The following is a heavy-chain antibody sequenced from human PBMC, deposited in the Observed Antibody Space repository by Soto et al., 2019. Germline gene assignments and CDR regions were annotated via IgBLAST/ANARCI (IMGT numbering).Heavy chain of an antibody. J-gene: IGHJ4*02. V-gene: IGHV1-46*01. CDR1: GYTFTFYY. CDR2: INPSGGST. Sequence: QVQLVQSGAEVKKPGASVKVSCKASGYTFTFYYMHWVRQAPGQGLEWMGIINPSGGSTTYAQKFQGRVTMTRDTSTSTVYMELRSLRSEDTAVYYCARDLRENYGSDPSDYWGQGTLVTVSS. CDR3: ARDLRENYGSDPSDY. D-gene: IGHD3-10*01.